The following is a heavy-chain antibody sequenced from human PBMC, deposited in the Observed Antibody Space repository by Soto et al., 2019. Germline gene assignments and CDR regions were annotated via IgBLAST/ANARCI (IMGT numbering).Heavy chain of an antibody. CDR3: AHITLLRPSYYYGMDV. D-gene: IGHD3-3*01. CDR2: IYWNDDK. J-gene: IGHJ6*02. Sequence: SGPTLVNPTQTLTLTCTFSGFSLSTSGVGVGWIRQPPGKALEWLALIYWNDDKRYSPSLKSRLTITKDTSKNQVVLTMTNMDPVDTATYYCAHITLLRPSYYYGMDVWGQGTTVTVSS. V-gene: IGHV2-5*01. CDR1: GFSLSTSGVG.